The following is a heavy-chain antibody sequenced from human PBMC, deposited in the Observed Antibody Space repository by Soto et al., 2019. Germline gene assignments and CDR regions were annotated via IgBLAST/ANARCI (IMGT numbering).Heavy chain of an antibody. CDR1: GGSISSGGYS. V-gene: IGHV4-30-2*01. Sequence: QLQLQESGSGLVKPSQTLSLTCAVSGGSISSGGYSWSWIRQPPGKGLEWIGYIYHSGSPYYNPSLKSRVTISVDRSKNQFSLKLSSVTAADTAVYYCARGGRYCTNGVCYTYWFDPWGQGTLVTFSS. CDR3: ARGGRYCTNGVCYTYWFDP. CDR2: IYHSGSP. D-gene: IGHD2-8*01. J-gene: IGHJ5*02.